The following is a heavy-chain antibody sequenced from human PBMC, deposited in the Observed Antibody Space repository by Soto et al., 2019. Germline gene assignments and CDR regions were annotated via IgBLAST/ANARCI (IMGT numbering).Heavy chain of an antibody. D-gene: IGHD3-10*01. CDR1: GYTFTGCY. Sequence: ASVKVSCKASGYTFTGCYMHWVRQAPGQGLEWMGWINPNSGGTNYAQKFQGRVTMTRDTSISTAYMELSRLRSDDTAVYYCARDSTGADYGMDVWGQGTTVTVSS. CDR2: INPNSGGT. J-gene: IGHJ6*02. V-gene: IGHV1-2*02. CDR3: ARDSTGADYGMDV.